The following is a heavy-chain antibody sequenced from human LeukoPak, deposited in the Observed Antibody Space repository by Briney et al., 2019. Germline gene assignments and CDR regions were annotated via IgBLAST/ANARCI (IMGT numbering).Heavy chain of an antibody. J-gene: IGHJ6*02. Sequence: ASVKVSCKASGGTFSSYAISWVRQAPGQGLEWMGRIIPILGIANYAQKFQGRVTITADKSTSTAYMELSSLRSEDTAVYYCARVSGYYDILTGYYNYYYGMDAWGQGTTVTVSS. D-gene: IGHD3-9*01. CDR2: IIPILGIA. CDR3: ARVSGYYDILTGYYNYYYGMDA. CDR1: GGTFSSYA. V-gene: IGHV1-69*04.